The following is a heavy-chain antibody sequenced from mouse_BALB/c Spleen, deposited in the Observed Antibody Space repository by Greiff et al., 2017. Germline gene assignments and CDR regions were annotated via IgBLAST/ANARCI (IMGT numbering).Heavy chain of an antibody. CDR2: ILPGSGST. V-gene: IGHV1-9*01. D-gene: IGHD2-14*01. CDR1: GYTFSSYW. J-gene: IGHJ3*01. Sequence: VQLQQSGAELMKPGASVKISCKATGYTFSSYWIEWVKQRPGHGLEWIGEILPGSGSTNYNEKFKGKATFTADTSSNTAYMQLSSLTSEDSAVYYCARNRYDGAWFAYWGQGTLVTVSA. CDR3: ARNRYDGAWFAY.